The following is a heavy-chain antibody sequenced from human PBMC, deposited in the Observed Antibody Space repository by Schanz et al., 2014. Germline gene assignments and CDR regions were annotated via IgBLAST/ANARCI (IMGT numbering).Heavy chain of an antibody. CDR2: VSASGGGP. V-gene: IGHV3-23*01. CDR1: GFTFRSYA. Sequence: EVQLLESGGGLVQPGGSLRLSCIGSGFTFRSYALGWVRQAPGKGLEWVSLVSASGGGPFYADSVKGRFTISRDNSSNTVYLQMSSLRAEDTAVYYCVKDDRGDVVVVAANYWGQGAQVIVSS. CDR3: VKDDRGDVVVVAANY. J-gene: IGHJ4*02. D-gene: IGHD2-15*01.